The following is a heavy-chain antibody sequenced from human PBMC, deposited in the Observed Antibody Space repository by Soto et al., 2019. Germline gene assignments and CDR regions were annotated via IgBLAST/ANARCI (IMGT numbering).Heavy chain of an antibody. CDR1: GFTFNNYA. J-gene: IGHJ4*02. Sequence: GGSLRLSCAASGFTFNNYAMNWVRQAPGKGLEWVATISGTGGSTYYADSVKGRFTISRDNSKNTLYLQMNSLRVEDTAVYYCAKDRLGGNFDYWGQGNQVTFSS. CDR2: ISGTGGST. CDR3: AKDRLGGNFDY. V-gene: IGHV3-23*01.